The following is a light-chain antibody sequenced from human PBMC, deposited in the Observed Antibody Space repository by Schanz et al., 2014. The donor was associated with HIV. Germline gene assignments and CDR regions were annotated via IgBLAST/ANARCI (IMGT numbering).Light chain of an antibody. CDR1: SSNIGAGYD. J-gene: IGLJ2*01. V-gene: IGLV1-40*01. CDR2: GNN. CDR3: CSFTSSNTLL. Sequence: QSVLTQPPSVSGAPGQRVTLSCTGSSSNIGAGYDVHWYQQLPGTAPKLLIYGNNNRPSGVPDRFSGSKSGTSASLAITGLQAEDEADYYCCSFTSSNTLLFGGGTKLTVL.